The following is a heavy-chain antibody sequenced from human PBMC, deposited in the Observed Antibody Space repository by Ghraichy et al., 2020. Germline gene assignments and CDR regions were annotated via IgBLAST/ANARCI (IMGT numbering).Heavy chain of an antibody. V-gene: IGHV4-4*09. CDR2: IYTSGTT. CDR1: GGSISSYY. D-gene: IGHD2-15*01. Sequence: SETLSLTCTVSGGSISSYYWSWIRQPPGKGLEWIGYIYTSGTTNYNPSLKSRVTISVDTSKNQFSLKLSSVTAADTAVYYCARARPYCSGGKCYSVMNEAFDIWGQGTMVPVSS. CDR3: ARARPYCSGGKCYSVMNEAFDI. J-gene: IGHJ3*02.